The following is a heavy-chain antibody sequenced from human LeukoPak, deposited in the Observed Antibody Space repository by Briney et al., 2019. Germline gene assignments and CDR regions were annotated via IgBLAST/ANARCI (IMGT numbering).Heavy chain of an antibody. CDR2: IIPIFGTA. J-gene: IGHJ3*02. D-gene: IGHD3-22*01. V-gene: IGHV1-69*05. CDR1: GGTFNNYT. Sequence: ASVKVSCKASGGTFNNYTISWVRQAPGQGLEWMGGIIPIFGTANYAQKFQGRVTMTRDASTSTVYMELSSLRSEDTAVYYCARDQGDGSATAFDIWGQGTMVTVSS. CDR3: ARDQGDGSATAFDI.